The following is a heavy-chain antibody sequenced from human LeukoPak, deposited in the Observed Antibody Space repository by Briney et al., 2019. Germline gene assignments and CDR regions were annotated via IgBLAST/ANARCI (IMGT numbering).Heavy chain of an antibody. J-gene: IGHJ4*02. CDR3: AGTDHPRYCSSTSCYTFDY. Sequence: SETLSLTCAVYGVSFSGYYWSWIRQPPGKWREWIGEINHSGSTNYNPSLKSRVTISVDTSKNQFSLKLSSVTDADTAVEYCAGTDHPRYCSSTSCYTFDYWRQGTLVTVSS. CDR2: INHSGST. V-gene: IGHV4-34*01. CDR1: GVSFSGYY. D-gene: IGHD2-2*02.